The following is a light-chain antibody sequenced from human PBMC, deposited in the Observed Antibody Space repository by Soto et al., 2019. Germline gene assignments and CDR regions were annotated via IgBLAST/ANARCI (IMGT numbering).Light chain of an antibody. J-gene: IGLJ1*01. CDR3: SSYTSSSTRV. Sequence: QSALTQPASVSGSPGQSITISCTGTSSDVGGYNYVAWYQQNPGKAPKLMIYDVNKRPSGVSYRFSGSKSGNTASLTISGLQAEYEADYYCSSYTSSSTRVFGTGTKLTVL. CDR1: SSDVGGYNY. V-gene: IGLV2-14*01. CDR2: DVN.